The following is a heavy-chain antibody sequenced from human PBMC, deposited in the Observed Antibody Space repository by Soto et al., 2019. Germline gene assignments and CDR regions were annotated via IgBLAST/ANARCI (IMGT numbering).Heavy chain of an antibody. CDR3: ARAPGGNGDYPGLYYYGMDV. CDR2: IIPIFGTA. J-gene: IGHJ6*02. Sequence: EASVKVSCKASGGTFSSYAISWVRQAPGQGLEWMGGIIPIFGTANYAQKFQGRVTITADESTSTAYMELSSLRSEDTAVYYCARAPGGNGDYPGLYYYGMDVWGQGTTVTVSS. D-gene: IGHD4-17*01. V-gene: IGHV1-69*13. CDR1: GGTFSSYA.